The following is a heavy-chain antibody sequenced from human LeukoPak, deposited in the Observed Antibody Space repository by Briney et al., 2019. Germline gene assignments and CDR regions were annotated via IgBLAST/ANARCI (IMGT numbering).Heavy chain of an antibody. CDR2: ISSSSTYI. V-gene: IGHV3-21*04. Sequence: PGGSLRLSCAASGFIFSSYSMNWVRQAPGKGLEWVSSISSSSTYIYYADSVKGRFTISRDNSKNTLYLQMNSLRAEDTAVYYCAKEKRVGVTPPYFDYWGQGTLVTVSS. CDR3: AKEKRVGVTPPYFDY. J-gene: IGHJ4*02. D-gene: IGHD1-26*01. CDR1: GFIFSSYS.